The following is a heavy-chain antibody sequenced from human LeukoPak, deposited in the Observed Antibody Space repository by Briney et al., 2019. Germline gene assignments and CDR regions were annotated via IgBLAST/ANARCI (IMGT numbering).Heavy chain of an antibody. Sequence: SETLSLTCTVSGGSISSYYWSWIRQPAGKGLEWIGRIYTSGSTNYNPSLKSRVTMSVDTSKNQFSLKLSSVTAADTAVYYCARHHLTCRDGYNLNWFDPWGQGTLVTVSS. D-gene: IGHD5-12*01. CDR1: GGSISSYY. J-gene: IGHJ5*02. CDR3: ARHHLTCRDGYNLNWFDP. V-gene: IGHV4-4*07. CDR2: IYTSGST.